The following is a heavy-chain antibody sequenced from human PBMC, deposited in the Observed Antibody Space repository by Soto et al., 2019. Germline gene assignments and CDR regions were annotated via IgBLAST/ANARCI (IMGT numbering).Heavy chain of an antibody. CDR3: ARGQVVAAQH. CDR2: IYYSGTT. Sequence: PSETLSLTCTVSGGSISSSSYYWGWIRQPPGKGLEWIGSIYYSGTTYYNPSLKSRVTISVDRSKNKFSLKLSSVTAADTAVYYCARGQVVAAQHWGQGTLVTVSS. J-gene: IGHJ4*02. D-gene: IGHD2-15*01. CDR1: GGSISSSSYY. V-gene: IGHV4-39*07.